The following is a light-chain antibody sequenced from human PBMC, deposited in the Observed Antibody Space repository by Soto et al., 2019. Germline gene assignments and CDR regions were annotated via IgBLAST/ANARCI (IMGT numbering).Light chain of an antibody. CDR2: LNSDGSH. CDR3: QTWGTGIVV. J-gene: IGLJ2*01. Sequence: QSVLTQSPSASASLGASVKLTCTLSSGHSTYAIAWHQQQPEKGPRYLMKLNSDGSHNKGDGIPDRFSGSSSGAERYLTISSLQSDDEADYYCQTWGTGIVVFGGATKLTVL. V-gene: IGLV4-69*01. CDR1: SGHSTYA.